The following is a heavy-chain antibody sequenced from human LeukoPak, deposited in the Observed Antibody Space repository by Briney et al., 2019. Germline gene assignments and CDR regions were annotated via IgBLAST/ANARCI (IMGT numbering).Heavy chain of an antibody. J-gene: IGHJ3*02. CDR1: GGTFSSYA. V-gene: IGHV1-69*05. Sequence: ASVKVSFTAPGGTFSSYAISWVRQAPGQGLEWMGGIIPIFGTANYAQKFQGRVTITTDESTSTAYMELSSLRSEDTAVYYCARTRLGELTGDSEAFDIWGRGTMVTVSS. CDR2: IIPIFGTA. CDR3: ARTRLGELTGDSEAFDI. D-gene: IGHD7-27*01.